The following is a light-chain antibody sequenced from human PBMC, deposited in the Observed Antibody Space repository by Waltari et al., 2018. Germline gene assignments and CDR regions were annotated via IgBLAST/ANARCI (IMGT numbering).Light chain of an antibody. CDR1: QTILYGSTNKDY. J-gene: IGKJ2*01. V-gene: IGKV4-1*01. CDR3: QQYYSVPYT. CDR2: WAS. Sequence: DIVMTQSPDSLAVSLGEGATINCKSSQTILYGSTNKDYLAWYQQKPGQPPKLLISWASSREVGVPDRFSGSGSGTLFTLTISSLQAEDVAVYFCQQYYSVPYTFGQGTKLEI.